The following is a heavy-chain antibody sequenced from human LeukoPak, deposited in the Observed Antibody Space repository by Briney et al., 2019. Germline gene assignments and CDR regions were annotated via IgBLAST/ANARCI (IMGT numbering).Heavy chain of an antibody. Sequence: GGSLRLSCAASGFTFSTYEMNWVRQAPGKGLEWVGRIKSKTDGGTTDYAAPVKGRFTISRDDSKNTLYLQMNSLKTEDTAVYYCTTELLSRYYYYYMDVWGKGTTVTVSS. CDR2: IKSKTDGGTT. CDR1: GFTFSTYE. CDR3: TTELLSRYYYYYMDV. V-gene: IGHV3-15*01. J-gene: IGHJ6*03. D-gene: IGHD2-15*01.